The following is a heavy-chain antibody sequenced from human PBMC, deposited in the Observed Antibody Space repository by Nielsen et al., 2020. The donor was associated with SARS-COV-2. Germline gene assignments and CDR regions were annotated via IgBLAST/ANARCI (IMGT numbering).Heavy chain of an antibody. CDR1: GFTFSSYA. D-gene: IGHD6-19*01. J-gene: IGHJ5*02. CDR2: ISYDGSNK. Sequence: GGSLRLSCAASGFTFSSYAMHWVRQAPGKGLEWVAVISYDGSNKYYADSVKGRFTISRDNAKNSLYLQMNSLRAEDTAVYYCARDQSRIAVADPWGQGTLVTVSS. V-gene: IGHV3-30-3*01. CDR3: ARDQSRIAVADP.